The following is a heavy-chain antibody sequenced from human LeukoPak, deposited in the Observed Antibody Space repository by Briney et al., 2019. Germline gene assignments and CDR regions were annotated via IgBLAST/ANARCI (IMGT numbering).Heavy chain of an antibody. CDR1: GFSFSTSY. V-gene: IGHV3-7*01. J-gene: IGHJ4*02. CDR2: INGDGSQR. Sequence: GGSLRLSCAASGFSFSTSYMTWIRQPPGRGLEWVASINGDGSQRSSVGSMRGRFTISRDNADNSLYLQMNSLRVEDTAVYYCARDMGRWGVTTWVSNYWGQGTLVTVSS. CDR3: ARDMGRWGVTTWVSNY. D-gene: IGHD4-17*01.